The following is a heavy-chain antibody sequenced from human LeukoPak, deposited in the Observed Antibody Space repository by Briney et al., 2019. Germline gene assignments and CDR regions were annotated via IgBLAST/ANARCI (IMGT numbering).Heavy chain of an antibody. CDR1: GFIFSNYA. Sequence: PGGSLRLSCVASGFIFSNYAMSWIRQAPGKGLEWVSVIYSGGSTYYADSVKGRFTISRDNSKNTLYLQMNSLRAEDTAVYYCARDKVGATVYFDYWGQGTLVTVSS. CDR3: ARDKVGATVYFDY. J-gene: IGHJ4*02. V-gene: IGHV3-66*01. CDR2: IYSGGST. D-gene: IGHD1-26*01.